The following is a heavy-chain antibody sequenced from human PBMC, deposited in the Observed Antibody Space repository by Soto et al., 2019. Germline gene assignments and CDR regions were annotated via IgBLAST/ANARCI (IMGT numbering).Heavy chain of an antibody. CDR3: AKDYRQTTIFGVVMGYFDY. V-gene: IGHV3-30*18. J-gene: IGHJ4*02. CDR2: ISYDGSNK. CDR1: GFTFSSYG. Sequence: QVQLVESGGGVVQPGRSLRLSCAASGFTFSSYGMHWVRQAPGKGLEWVAVISYDGSNKYYADSVKGRFTISRDNSKNTLYLQMNSLRAEDTAVYYCAKDYRQTTIFGVVMGYFDYWGQGTLVTVSS. D-gene: IGHD3-3*01.